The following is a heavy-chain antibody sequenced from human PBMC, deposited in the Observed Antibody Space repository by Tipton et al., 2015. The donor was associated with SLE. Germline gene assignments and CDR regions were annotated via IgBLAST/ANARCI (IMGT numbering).Heavy chain of an antibody. J-gene: IGHJ1*01. D-gene: IGHD6-19*01. CDR2: IYYSGST. Sequence: LRLSRTVSGGSISSSSYYWGWIRQPPGKGLEWIGSIYYSGSTYYNPSLKSRVTISVDTSKNQFSLKLSSVTAADTAVYYCASRPRGIAVAGTNPYFQHWGQGTLVTVSS. CDR1: GGSISSSSYY. CDR3: ASRPRGIAVAGTNPYFQH. V-gene: IGHV4-39*07.